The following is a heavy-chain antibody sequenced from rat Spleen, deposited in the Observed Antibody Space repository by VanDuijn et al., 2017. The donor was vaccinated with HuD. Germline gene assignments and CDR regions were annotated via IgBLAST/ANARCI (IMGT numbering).Heavy chain of an antibody. Sequence: EVQLVESGGGLVQPGRSLKLSCAASGFTFSNYGMAWVCQAPTKGLEWVATISYDGSSTYYRDSVKGRFTISRDNAKSTLYLQMDSLRSEDTATYYCARHGPYGYNYGYWYFDFWGPGTMVTVSS. CDR1: GFTFSNYG. CDR3: ARHGPYGYNYGYWYFDF. V-gene: IGHV5-29*01. D-gene: IGHD1-9*01. J-gene: IGHJ1*01. CDR2: ISYDGSST.